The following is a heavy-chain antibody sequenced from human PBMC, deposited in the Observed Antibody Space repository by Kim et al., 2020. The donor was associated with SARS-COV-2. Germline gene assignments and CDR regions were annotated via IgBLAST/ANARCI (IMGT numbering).Heavy chain of an antibody. CDR2: SRYTGSP. V-gene: IGHV4-59*01. J-gene: IGHJ4*02. D-gene: IGHD5-12*01. Sequence: SETLSLTCTVSGGSINSYYWSWIRQSPGKTLEWIGYSRYTGSPNYNPSLQSRVTILVDTSNNQFSMKLSSVTAADTAVYYCASRTGEMATFYYWGQGILVTVSS. CDR1: GGSINSYY. CDR3: ASRTGEMATFYY.